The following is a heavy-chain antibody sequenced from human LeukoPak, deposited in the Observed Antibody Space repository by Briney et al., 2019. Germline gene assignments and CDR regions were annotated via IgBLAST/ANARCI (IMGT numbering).Heavy chain of an antibody. J-gene: IGHJ4*02. CDR3: TKEIRGGWYGLWDY. CDR2: ISESSGNT. CDR1: GFTFTSYA. Sequence: PGGSLRLSCAASGFTFTSYAMSWVRQAPGKGLEWVSAISESSGNTYYADSVKGRFTISRDNSRNTLYLQMNTLRAEDTAVYYCTKEIRGGWYGLWDYWGQGTLVPVSS. V-gene: IGHV3-23*01. D-gene: IGHD6-19*01.